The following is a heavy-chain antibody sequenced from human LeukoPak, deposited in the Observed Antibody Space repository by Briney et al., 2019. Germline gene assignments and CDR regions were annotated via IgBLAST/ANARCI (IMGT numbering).Heavy chain of an antibody. V-gene: IGHV3-23*01. CDR3: AKDLMVIIVSGALDI. J-gene: IGHJ3*02. CDR1: GFTFSSYG. CDR2: ISGSGGTT. Sequence: PGGSLRLSCAASGFTFSSYGMSWVRQAPGKGLEWVSVISGSGGTTYYTDSVKGRFTISRDNSKNTLYLQMNSLRAEDTAVYYCAKDLMVIIVSGALDIWGQGTMVTASS. D-gene: IGHD3-3*01.